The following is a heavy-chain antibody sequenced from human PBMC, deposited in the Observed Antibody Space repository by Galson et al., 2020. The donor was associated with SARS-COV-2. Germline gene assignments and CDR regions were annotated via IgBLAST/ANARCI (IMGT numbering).Heavy chain of an antibody. CDR1: GFTFSSYG. J-gene: IGHJ4*02. D-gene: IGHD3-22*01. CDR3: ARAQDYYDSSGDGYYFDY. V-gene: IGHV3-48*02. CDR2: ISHSSSRI. Sequence: GESLKISCGVSGFTFSSYGMSWVRQPPGKGLEWVSYISHSSSRIYYADSVKGRFTFSRDNAKNSLYLQMNSLRDEDTAVYYCARAQDYYDSSGDGYYFDYWGQGTLVTVSS.